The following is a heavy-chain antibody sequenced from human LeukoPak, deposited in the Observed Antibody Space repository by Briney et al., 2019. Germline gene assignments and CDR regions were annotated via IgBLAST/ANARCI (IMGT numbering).Heavy chain of an antibody. J-gene: IGHJ4*02. CDR3: AKESSRYGDYQVFDY. Sequence: GGSLRLSCAASGFTFSSYGMHWVRQAAGKGLEWVAVISYDGSNKYYADSVKGRFTISRDNSKNTLYLQMNSLRAEDTAVYYCAKESSRYGDYQVFDYWGQGTLVTVSS. CDR2: ISYDGSNK. V-gene: IGHV3-30*18. CDR1: GFTFSSYG. D-gene: IGHD4-17*01.